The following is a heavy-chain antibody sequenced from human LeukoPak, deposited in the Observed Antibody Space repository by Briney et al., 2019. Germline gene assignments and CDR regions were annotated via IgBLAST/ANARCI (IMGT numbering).Heavy chain of an antibody. CDR1: GGTFSSYA. CDR2: IIPILGIA. CDR3: ARAADIVVVPAATGNNWFDP. J-gene: IGHJ5*02. D-gene: IGHD2-2*01. Sequence: SVKVSCKASGGTFSSYAISWVRQAPGQGLEWMGRIIPILGIANYAQKFQGRVTITADKSTSTAYMELSSLRSEDTAVYYCARAADIVVVPAATGNNWFDPWGQGTLVTVSS. V-gene: IGHV1-69*04.